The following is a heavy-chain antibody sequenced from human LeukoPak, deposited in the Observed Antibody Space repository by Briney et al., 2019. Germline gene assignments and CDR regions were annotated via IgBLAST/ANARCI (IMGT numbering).Heavy chain of an antibody. J-gene: IGHJ4*02. Sequence: GASVKVSCKASGYTFTGYYMYWVRQAPGRGLEWMGWINPNSGGAHYPQTFQGRVTMTGDTSISTVYMELSRLRSDDTAVYYCARQASSGWYLDYWGQGTLVTVSS. V-gene: IGHV1-2*02. D-gene: IGHD6-19*01. CDR1: GYTFTGYY. CDR2: INPNSGGA. CDR3: ARQASSGWYLDY.